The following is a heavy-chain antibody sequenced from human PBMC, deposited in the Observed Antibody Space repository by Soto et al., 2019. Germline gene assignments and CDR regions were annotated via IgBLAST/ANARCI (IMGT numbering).Heavy chain of an antibody. Sequence: QVQLQESGPELVKPSGTVVLTCAVSGASINSSYWWRWVRQPPGKELEWIGEIYRTGSTNYNPSLKSRLTMSVDTAQSQFSLNLTSVTAADTALYYRAILPKDYGDYDTPDGLEVWGPGPTVIVSS. CDR1: GASINSSYW. CDR2: IYRTGST. V-gene: IGHV4-4*02. D-gene: IGHD4-17*01. J-gene: IGHJ6*01. CDR3: AILPKDYGDYDTPDGLEV.